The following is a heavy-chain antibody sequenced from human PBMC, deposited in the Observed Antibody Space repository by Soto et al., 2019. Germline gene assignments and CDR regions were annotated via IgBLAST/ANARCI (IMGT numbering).Heavy chain of an antibody. Sequence: SETLSLTCAVYGGSFRGYYWSWIRQPPGKGLEWIGEINHSGSTNYNPSLKSRVTISVDTSKNQFSLKLSSVTAADTAVYYCYVGAAGTRQKPRDYYYYYGMDVWGQGTTVTVSS. V-gene: IGHV4-34*01. D-gene: IGHD6-13*01. CDR2: INHSGST. J-gene: IGHJ6*02. CDR1: GGSFRGYY. CDR3: YVGAAGTRQKPRDYYYYYGMDV.